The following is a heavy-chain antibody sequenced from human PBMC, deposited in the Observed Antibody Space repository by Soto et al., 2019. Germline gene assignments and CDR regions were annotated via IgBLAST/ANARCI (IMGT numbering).Heavy chain of an antibody. J-gene: IGHJ6*02. CDR2: INPNSGGT. CDR3: ARDFGVVTLYGMDV. V-gene: IGHV1-2*04. Sequence: ASVKVSCKASGYTFTGYYMHWVRQAPGQGLEWMGWINPNSGGTNYAQKFQGWVTMTRDTSISTAYMELSRLRSDDTAVYYCARDFGVVTLYGMDVRGQGTTVTVSS. D-gene: IGHD3-3*01. CDR1: GYTFTGYY.